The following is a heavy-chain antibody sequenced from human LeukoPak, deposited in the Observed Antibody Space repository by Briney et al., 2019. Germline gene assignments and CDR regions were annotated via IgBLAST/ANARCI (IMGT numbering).Heavy chain of an antibody. D-gene: IGHD6-13*01. CDR3: ARVGGEAAAAFIYYYYMDV. V-gene: IGHV1-2*02. Sequence: ASVKVSCKASGYTFTGYFVNWVRQAPGQGLEWMGWINPNSGGTNYAQKFQGRVTMTRDTSISTAYMELSRLRSDDTAVYYCARVGGEAAAAFIYYYYMDVWGKGTTVTISS. CDR2: INPNSGGT. CDR1: GYTFTGYF. J-gene: IGHJ6*03.